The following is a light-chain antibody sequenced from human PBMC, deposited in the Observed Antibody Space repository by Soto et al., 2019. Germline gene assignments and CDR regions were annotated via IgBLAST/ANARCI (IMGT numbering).Light chain of an antibody. CDR1: QSVSTY. J-gene: IGKJ4*01. CDR3: QQRSTWPLT. V-gene: IGKV3-11*01. Sequence: EIVLTQSPATLSLSAGERATLSCRASQSVSTYLAWYQQKPGQAPRLLIYDVSNRATGIPARFSGSGSGTDFTLSISSLEPEDFAVYYCQQRSTWPLTFGGRTKVEIK. CDR2: DVS.